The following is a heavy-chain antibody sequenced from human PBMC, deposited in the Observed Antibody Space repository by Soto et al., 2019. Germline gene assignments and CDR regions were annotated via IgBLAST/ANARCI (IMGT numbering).Heavy chain of an antibody. CDR1: GYTFNSHY. V-gene: IGHV1-46*02. J-gene: IGHJ4*02. D-gene: IGHD3-22*01. Sequence: ASVKVSCKASGYTFNSHYIHWVRQAPGQGLEWMGTINPSGGGTGYGQKFQGRVTMTRDSSTSTVYMELSSLRSEDTAVYYYARDHDGSGYYVFDYWGQGTLVTVSS. CDR3: ARDHDGSGYYVFDY. CDR2: INPSGGGT.